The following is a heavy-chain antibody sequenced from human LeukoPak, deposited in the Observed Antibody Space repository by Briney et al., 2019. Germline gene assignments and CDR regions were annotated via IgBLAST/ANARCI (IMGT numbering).Heavy chain of an antibody. V-gene: IGHV1-8*02. J-gene: IGHJ5*02. CDR3: ARGTIAVAGFDP. D-gene: IGHD6-19*01. CDR2: MNPNSGNT. CDR1: GYTFTSYG. Sequence: ASVKVSCKSSGYTFTSYGINWVRQAPGQGLEWMGWMNPNSGNTGYAQKFQGRVTMSRNTSISTAYMELSSLRSEDTAVYYCARGTIAVAGFDPWGQGTLVTVSS.